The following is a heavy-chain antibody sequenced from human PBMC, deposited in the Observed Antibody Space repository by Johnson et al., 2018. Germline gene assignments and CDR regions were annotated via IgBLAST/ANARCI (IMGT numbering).Heavy chain of an antibody. J-gene: IGHJ3*02. Sequence: QVQLVQSGAEVKKPGSSVKVSCKDSGGTFTSYAFSWVRQAPGRGLEWVGGIIPLFGTADYAQRVQGRVTITADESTSTAYMELSRLRSEDTAVYFCARAAEVGPRDAFDIWGQGTMVTVSS. CDR1: GGTFTSYA. V-gene: IGHV1-69*01. CDR3: ARAAEVGPRDAFDI. D-gene: IGHD2-15*01. CDR2: IIPLFGTA.